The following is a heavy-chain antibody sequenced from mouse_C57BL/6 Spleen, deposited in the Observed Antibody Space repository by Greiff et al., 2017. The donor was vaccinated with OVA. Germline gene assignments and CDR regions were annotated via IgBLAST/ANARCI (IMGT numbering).Heavy chain of an antibody. J-gene: IGHJ1*03. CDR1: GFSLTSYG. CDR2: IWSDGST. V-gene: IGHV2-6-1*01. CDR3: ARHPCSSYWYFDV. D-gene: IGHD1-1*01. Sequence: QVHVKQSGPGLVAPSQSLSITCTVSGFSLTSYGVHWVRQPPGKGLEWLGVIWSDGSTTYNSALKSRLSISKDNSKSQVFLKMNSLQTDDTAMYYCARHPCSSYWYFDVWGTGTTVTVSS.